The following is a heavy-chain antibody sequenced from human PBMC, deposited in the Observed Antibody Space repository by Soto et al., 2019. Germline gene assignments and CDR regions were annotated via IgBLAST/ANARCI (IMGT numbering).Heavy chain of an antibody. CDR2: IYYSGST. CDR1: GGSISSGGYY. Sequence: QVQLQESGPGLVKPSQTLSLTCTVSGGSISSGGYYWSWIRQHPGKGLEWIGYIYYSGSTYYNPSLKSRVTIAVDTSKNQFSLKLCSVTAADTAVYYCARDSSYGDYGGAFDIWGQGTMVTVSS. D-gene: IGHD4-17*01. V-gene: IGHV4-31*03. J-gene: IGHJ3*02. CDR3: ARDSSYGDYGGAFDI.